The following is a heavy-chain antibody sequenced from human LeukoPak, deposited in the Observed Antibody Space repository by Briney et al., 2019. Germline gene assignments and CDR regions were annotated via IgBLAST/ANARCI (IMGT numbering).Heavy chain of an antibody. CDR3: AKDYSGYYSYFDY. CDR2: ISYDGSNK. CDR1: GFTFSSYG. V-gene: IGHV3-30*18. Sequence: AGGSLRLSCVASGFTFSSYGMHWVRQAPGKGLEWVVVISYDGSNKYYADSVKGRFTISRDNSKNTLYLQMNSLRAEDTAVYYCAKDYSGYYSYFDYWGQVTLVTVSS. D-gene: IGHD3-22*01. J-gene: IGHJ4*02.